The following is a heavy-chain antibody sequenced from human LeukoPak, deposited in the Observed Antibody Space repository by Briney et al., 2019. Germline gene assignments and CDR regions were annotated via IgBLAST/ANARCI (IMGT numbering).Heavy chain of an antibody. Sequence: GGSLRLSCAASGFTFSSYSMNWVRQAPGKGLEWVSSISSSSSYIYYADSVKGRFTISRDNAKNSLYLQMNSLRAEDTAVYYCAKDLQADFWSGYSAFDYWGQGTLVTVSS. CDR1: GFTFSSYS. V-gene: IGHV3-21*01. CDR2: ISSSSSYI. D-gene: IGHD3-3*01. J-gene: IGHJ4*02. CDR3: AKDLQADFWSGYSAFDY.